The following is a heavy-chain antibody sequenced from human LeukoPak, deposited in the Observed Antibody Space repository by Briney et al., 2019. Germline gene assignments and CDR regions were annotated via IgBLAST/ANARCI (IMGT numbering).Heavy chain of an antibody. CDR2: ISGSGGST. V-gene: IGHV3-23*01. J-gene: IGHJ4*02. D-gene: IGHD3-3*01. CDR3: AKVHDFWSGYYLYFDY. Sequence: PGGSLRLSCAASGFTFSSYAMSWVRQAPGKGLEWVSAISGSGGSTYYADSVKGRFTISRDNSKNTLYLQVNSLRAEDTAVYYCAKVHDFWSGYYLYFDYWGQGTLVTVSS. CDR1: GFTFSSYA.